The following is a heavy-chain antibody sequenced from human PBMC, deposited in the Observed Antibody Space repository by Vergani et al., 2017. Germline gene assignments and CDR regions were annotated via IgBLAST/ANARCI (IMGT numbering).Heavy chain of an antibody. CDR1: GFTFSSYA. CDR2: ISYDGSNK. J-gene: IGHJ4*02. D-gene: IGHD3-10*01. Sequence: QVQLVESGGGVVQPGRSLRLSCAASGFTFSSYAMHWVRQAPGKGLEWVAVISYDGSNKYYADSVKGRFTISRDNSKNTLYLQMNSLRAEDTAVYYCAKGGREVWFGELWSDYWGQGTLVTVSS. V-gene: IGHV3-30*04. CDR3: AKGGREVWFGELWSDY.